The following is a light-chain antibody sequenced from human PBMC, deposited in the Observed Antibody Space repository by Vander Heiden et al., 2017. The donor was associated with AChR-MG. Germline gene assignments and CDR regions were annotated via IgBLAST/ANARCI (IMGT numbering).Light chain of an antibody. CDR1: SSDVGGYTY. V-gene: IGLV2-8*01. Sequence: QSALTQPPSASGSPGQSVTISCTGTSSDVGGYTYVSWYQQHPGKAPKLMISEVSKRPSGVPDRFSGSKSGNTASLTVSGLQAEDEADYYCSSYAGSNNLVFGGGTKLTVL. J-gene: IGLJ3*02. CDR3: SSYAGSNNLV. CDR2: EVS.